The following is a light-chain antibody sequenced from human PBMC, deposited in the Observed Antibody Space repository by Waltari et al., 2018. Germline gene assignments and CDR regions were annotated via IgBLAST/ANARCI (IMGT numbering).Light chain of an antibody. CDR3: QQYNNWPPLT. Sequence: EIVMTQSPATLSVSPGERVPLSCRASQSVSSNLAWYQQKPGQAPRLLIYDSSTRATGTAARFSGSGSGTEFTLTITGLQSEDFALYYCQQYNNWPPLTFGGGTKVEIK. J-gene: IGKJ4*01. CDR2: DSS. V-gene: IGKV3-15*01. CDR1: QSVSSN.